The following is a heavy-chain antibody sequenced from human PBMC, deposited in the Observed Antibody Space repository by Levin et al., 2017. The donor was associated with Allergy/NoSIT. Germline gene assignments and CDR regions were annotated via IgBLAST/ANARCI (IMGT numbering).Heavy chain of an antibody. CDR1: GFTFSNAW. D-gene: IGHD6-19*01. CDR2: IKSKTDGGTT. Sequence: PGGSLRLSCAASGFTFSNAWMSWVRQAPGKGLEWVGRIKSKTDGGTTDYAAPVKGRFTISRDDSKNTLYLQMNSLKTEDTAVYYCTSRTLIIAVAGTLEDIWGQGTMVTVSS. V-gene: IGHV3-15*01. J-gene: IGHJ3*02. CDR3: TSRTLIIAVAGTLEDI.